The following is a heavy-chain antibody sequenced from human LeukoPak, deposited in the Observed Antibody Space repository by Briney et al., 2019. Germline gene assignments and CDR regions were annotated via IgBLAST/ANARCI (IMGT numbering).Heavy chain of an antibody. V-gene: IGHV4-39*01. CDR1: GGSISSSSYY. J-gene: IGHJ6*02. D-gene: IGHD1-26*01. Sequence: SETLSLTCTVSGGSISSSSYYWGQICQPPGNGLEWIGSIYYSGSTYYNPSLKSRVTISVDTSKNQFSLKLSSVTAADTAVYYCARHTNGMDVWGQGTTVTVSS. CDR3: ARHTNGMDV. CDR2: IYYSGST.